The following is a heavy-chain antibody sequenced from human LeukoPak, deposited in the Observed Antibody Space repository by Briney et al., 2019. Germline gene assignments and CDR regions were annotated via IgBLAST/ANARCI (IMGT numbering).Heavy chain of an antibody. V-gene: IGHV3-21*04. CDR1: GFTFSSYS. D-gene: IGHD6-13*01. CDR2: ISSSSSYI. CDR3: ARARIAAAGTVFGY. J-gene: IGHJ4*02. Sequence: GGSLRLSCAASGFTFSSYSMNWVRQAPGKGLEWVSSISSSSSYIYYADSVKGRFTISRDNAKNSLYLQMNSLRAEDTAVYYCARARIAAAGTVFGYWGQGTLVTVSS.